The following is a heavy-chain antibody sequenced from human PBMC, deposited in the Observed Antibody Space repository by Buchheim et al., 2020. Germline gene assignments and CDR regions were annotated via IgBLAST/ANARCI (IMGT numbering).Heavy chain of an antibody. CDR3: ARISMGTVTTRYYFDY. CDR2: IYYSGST. D-gene: IGHD4-17*01. V-gene: IGHV4-39*01. Sequence: QLQLQESGPGLVKPSETLSLTCTVSGGSISSSSYYWGWIRQPPGKGLEWIGSIYYSGSTYYNPSLTSRVTISVDTSKHQFSLKLSSVTAADTAVYYCARISMGTVTTRYYFDYWGQGTL. J-gene: IGHJ4*02. CDR1: GGSISSSSYY.